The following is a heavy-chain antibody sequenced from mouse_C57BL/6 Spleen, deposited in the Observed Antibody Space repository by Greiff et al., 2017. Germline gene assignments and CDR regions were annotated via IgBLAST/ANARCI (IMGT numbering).Heavy chain of an antibody. CDR3: ARRYGYYAYYLDY. J-gene: IGHJ2*01. CDR2: IDPSDSET. D-gene: IGHD2-3*01. CDR1: GYTFTSYS. Sequence: VQLQQSGAELVRPGSSVKLSCKASGYTFTSYSMHWVQQTPIQGLEWIGNIDPSDSETHYNQKFKDKATLTVDKSCSTYYMQLSSLTYEDSVVYYGARRYGYYAYYLDYWGQGTTLTVAS. V-gene: IGHV1-52*01.